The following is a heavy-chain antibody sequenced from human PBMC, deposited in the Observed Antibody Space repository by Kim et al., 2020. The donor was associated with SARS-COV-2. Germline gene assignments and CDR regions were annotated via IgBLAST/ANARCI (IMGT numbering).Heavy chain of an antibody. Sequence: GGSLRLSCAASGFTFSSYSMNWVRQAPGKGLEWVSSISSSSSYIYYADSVKGRFTISRDNAKNSLYLQMNSLRAEDTAVYYCARDWGYCSSTSCPYYYGMDVWGQGTTVTVSS. CDR1: GFTFSSYS. V-gene: IGHV3-21*01. J-gene: IGHJ6*02. D-gene: IGHD2-2*01. CDR2: ISSSSSYI. CDR3: ARDWGYCSSTSCPYYYGMDV.